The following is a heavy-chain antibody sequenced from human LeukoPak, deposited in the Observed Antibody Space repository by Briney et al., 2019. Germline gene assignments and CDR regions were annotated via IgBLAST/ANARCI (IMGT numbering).Heavy chain of an antibody. CDR1: GFNFGSYS. J-gene: IGHJ4*02. V-gene: IGHV3-48*04. D-gene: IGHD3-16*01. CDR3: ARSRGPYDY. CDR2: ISTSGSSI. Sequence: PGGSLRLSCAASGFNFGSYSMTWVRQAPGKGLEWLSHISTSGSSIHYADSVKGRFTISRDNAKNSLYLQMNSLRAEDTAVYYCARSRGPYDYWGQGTLVTVSS.